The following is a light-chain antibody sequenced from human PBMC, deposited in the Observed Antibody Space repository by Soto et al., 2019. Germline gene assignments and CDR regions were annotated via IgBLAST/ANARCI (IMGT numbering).Light chain of an antibody. CDR2: RDN. CDR3: AAWDDSLNGVV. J-gene: IGLJ2*01. Sequence: QSVLTQSPSVSGTPGQGVTISCSGGTSNIGTYTVNWYQQLPGTAPKVLIYRDNQRPSGVADRFSGSKSGTSASLAISGLQSEDEADYYCAAWDDSLNGVVFGGGTKLTVL. CDR1: TSNIGTYT. V-gene: IGLV1-44*01.